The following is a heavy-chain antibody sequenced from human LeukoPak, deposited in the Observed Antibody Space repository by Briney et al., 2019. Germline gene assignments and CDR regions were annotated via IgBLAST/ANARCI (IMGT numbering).Heavy chain of an antibody. D-gene: IGHD2-2*02. V-gene: IGHV3-23*01. CDR1: GFTFSSYA. CDR2: ISGTGGST. CDR3: AKRYCSSTSCDRVDY. Sequence: GGSLRPSCAASGFTFSSYAMSWVRQAPGKGLEWVSGISGTGGSTYYADSVKGRFTISRDNSKNTLYLQMNSLRAEDTAVYYCAKRYCSSTSCDRVDYWGQGSLLPVSS. J-gene: IGHJ4*02.